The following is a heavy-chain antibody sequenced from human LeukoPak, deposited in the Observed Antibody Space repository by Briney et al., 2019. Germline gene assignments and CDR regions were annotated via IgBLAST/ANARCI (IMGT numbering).Heavy chain of an antibody. CDR2: ISGSGGST. Sequence: PGWSLRLSCAASGFTFSSYAMSWVRQAPGKGLEWVSAISGSGGSTYYADSVKGRFTISRDNSKNTLYLQMNSLRAEDTAVYYCAKDPIVGATPAYYFDYWGQGTLVTVSS. CDR3: AKDPIVGATPAYYFDY. CDR1: GFTFSSYA. V-gene: IGHV3-23*01. J-gene: IGHJ4*02. D-gene: IGHD1-26*01.